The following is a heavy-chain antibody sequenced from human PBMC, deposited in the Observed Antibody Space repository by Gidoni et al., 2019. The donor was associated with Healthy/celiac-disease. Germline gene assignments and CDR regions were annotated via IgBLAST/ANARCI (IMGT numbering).Heavy chain of an antibody. D-gene: IGHD6-6*01. CDR2: IDWDDDK. CDR3: ARIREYSSSSVGRGYYYYGMDV. V-gene: IGHV2-70*01. J-gene: IGHJ6*02. Sequence: WLALIDWDDDKYYSTSLKTRLTISKDTSKNQVVLTMTNMDPVDTATYYCARIREYSSSSVGRGYYYYGMDVWGQGTTVTVSS.